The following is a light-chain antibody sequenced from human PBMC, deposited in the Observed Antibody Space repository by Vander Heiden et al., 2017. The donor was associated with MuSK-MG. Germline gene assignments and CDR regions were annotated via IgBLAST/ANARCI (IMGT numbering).Light chain of an antibody. Sequence: EIVVTQSPATLSVSPGERATLSCRASQSVSSNLAWYQQKPGQAPRLLIYGASTRATGIPARFSGSGSGTEFTLTISSLQSEDFAVYYCQQENNWPYTFGQGTKLEIK. V-gene: IGKV3-15*01. CDR3: QQENNWPYT. J-gene: IGKJ2*01. CDR2: GAS. CDR1: QSVSSN.